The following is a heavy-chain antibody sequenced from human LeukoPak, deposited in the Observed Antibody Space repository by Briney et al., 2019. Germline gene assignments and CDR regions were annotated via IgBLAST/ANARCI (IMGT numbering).Heavy chain of an antibody. CDR3: AKARGSSVYEQFDY. J-gene: IGHJ4*02. D-gene: IGHD5/OR15-5a*01. Sequence: GGSLRLSCAASGFAFSTYAMTWVRQAPEKGLQWVSTISTSGRATYYADSVEGRFTISRDNSKNTLYLQMNSLRTDDTAVYYCAKARGSSVYEQFDYWGQGTQVTVSP. CDR2: ISTSGRAT. V-gene: IGHV3-23*01. CDR1: GFAFSTYA.